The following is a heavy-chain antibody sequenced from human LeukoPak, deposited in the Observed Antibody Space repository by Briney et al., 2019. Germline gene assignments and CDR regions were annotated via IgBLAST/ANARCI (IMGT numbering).Heavy chain of an antibody. CDR1: GFTFSHFW. CDR2: ISYDGSNK. CDR3: AKSSPPYYDFWSGYYHGPYYYYYGMDV. V-gene: IGHV3-30*18. D-gene: IGHD3-3*01. Sequence: GGSLRLSCAASGFTFSHFWMSWVRQAPGKGLEWVAVISYDGSNKYYADSVKGRFTISRDNSKNTLYLQMNSLRAEDTAVYYCAKSSPPYYDFWSGYYHGPYYYYYGMDVWGQGTTVTVSS. J-gene: IGHJ6*02.